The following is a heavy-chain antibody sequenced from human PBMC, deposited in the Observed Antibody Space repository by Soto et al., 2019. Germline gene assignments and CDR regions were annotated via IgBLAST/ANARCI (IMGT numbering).Heavy chain of an antibody. Sequence: PGGSLRLSCAASGFTFSDHYMSWIRQAPGKGLEWVSYISHTLTTVDYADSVAGRFTISRDNAKNSLYLQMNSLRAEDTAVYYCARLPLYDWNVFDYWGRGTLVTVSS. V-gene: IGHV3-11*01. J-gene: IGHJ4*02. CDR2: ISHTLTTV. CDR3: ARLPLYDWNVFDY. D-gene: IGHD1-20*01. CDR1: GFTFSDHY.